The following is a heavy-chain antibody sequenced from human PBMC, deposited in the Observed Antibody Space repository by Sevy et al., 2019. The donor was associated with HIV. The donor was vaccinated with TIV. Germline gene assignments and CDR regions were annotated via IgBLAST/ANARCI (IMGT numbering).Heavy chain of an antibody. CDR1: GDSVSSNSAA. Sequence: SQTLSLTCAISGDSVSSNSAAWNWIRQSPSRGLEWLGRTYYRSKWYNDYAVSVKSRITINPDTSKNQFSLQLNSVTPEDTAVYYCARDMGGDGYNSPVYYYYYYCMDVWGQGTTVTVSS. V-gene: IGHV6-1*01. D-gene: IGHD2-21*01. J-gene: IGHJ6*02. CDR3: ARDMGGDGYNSPVYYYYYYCMDV. CDR2: TYYRSKWYN.